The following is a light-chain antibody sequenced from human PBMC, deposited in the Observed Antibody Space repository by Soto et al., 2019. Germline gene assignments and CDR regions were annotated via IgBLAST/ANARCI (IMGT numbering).Light chain of an antibody. J-gene: IGKJ2*01. Sequence: DIVMTQSPESLAVSLGERATIICKSSQRVLSNSIAWYQQKPGQPPKLLIYWASTRESGVPDRFSGSGSGTDFTLTISSLQAEDVAVYYCQQYSSAPQTFGQGTKLEIK. CDR3: QQYSSAPQT. V-gene: IGKV4-1*01. CDR1: QRVLSNS. CDR2: WAS.